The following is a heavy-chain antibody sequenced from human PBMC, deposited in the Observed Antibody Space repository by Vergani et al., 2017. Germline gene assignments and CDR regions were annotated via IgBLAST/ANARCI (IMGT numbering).Heavy chain of an antibody. Sequence: EVQLVESGGGLVQPGGSLKLSCAASGFTFSGSAMHWVRQASGKGLEWVGRIRSKANSYATAYAASVKGRFTIARDDSKNTAYLQMNSLKTEDTAVYYCTRHADDYDSSGYDDNWFDPWGQGTLVTVSS. V-gene: IGHV3-73*02. J-gene: IGHJ5*02. CDR3: TRHADDYDSSGYDDNWFDP. CDR2: IRSKANSYAT. CDR1: GFTFSGSA. D-gene: IGHD3-22*01.